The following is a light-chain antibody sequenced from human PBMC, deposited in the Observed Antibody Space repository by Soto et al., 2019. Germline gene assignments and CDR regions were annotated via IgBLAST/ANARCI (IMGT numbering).Light chain of an antibody. CDR3: QSYDSRLSGVV. Sequence: QPVLTQPPSVSGAPGQGVTISCTGSSSNIGAGYDVHWYQQLPGTVPKLLIYGTINRPSGVPDRFSGSKSGTSGSLAITGLQVEDEADYYCQSYDSRLSGVVFGGGTKLTVL. J-gene: IGLJ2*01. CDR2: GTI. CDR1: SSNIGAGYD. V-gene: IGLV1-40*01.